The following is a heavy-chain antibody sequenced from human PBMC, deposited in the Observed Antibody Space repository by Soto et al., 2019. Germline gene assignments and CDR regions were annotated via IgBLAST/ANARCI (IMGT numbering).Heavy chain of an antibody. CDR2: ISAYNGNT. CDR1: GYTFTSYG. J-gene: IGHJ5*02. CDR3: ARDVVTMIVESNWFDP. Sequence: QVQLVQSGAEVKKPGASVKVSCKASGYTFTSYGISWVRQAPGRGLEWMGWISAYNGNTNYAQKLQGRVTMTTDTSTSTAYMELRSLRSADTAVYYCARDVVTMIVESNWFDPWGQGTLVTVSS. D-gene: IGHD3-22*01. V-gene: IGHV1-18*01.